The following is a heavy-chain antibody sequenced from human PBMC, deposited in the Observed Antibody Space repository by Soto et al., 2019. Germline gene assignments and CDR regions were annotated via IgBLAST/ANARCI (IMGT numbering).Heavy chain of an antibody. CDR1: GGTFSSYA. D-gene: IGHD5-18*01. Sequence: QVQLVQSGAEVKKPGSSVKVSCKASGGTFSSYAICWVRQAPGQGLEWMGGCISICGTANYAQKFHGRVTITADESTSTAYMELSSLRSEDTAVYYCARDDEAMVKETRFHYWGQGTLVTVSS. CDR2: CISICGTA. V-gene: IGHV1-69*01. J-gene: IGHJ4*02. CDR3: ARDDEAMVKETRFHY.